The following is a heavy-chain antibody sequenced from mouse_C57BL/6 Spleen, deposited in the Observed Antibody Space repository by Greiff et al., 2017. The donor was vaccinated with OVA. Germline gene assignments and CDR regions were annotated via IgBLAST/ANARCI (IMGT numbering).Heavy chain of an antibody. CDR3: ASSRDWFAY. V-gene: IGHV14-2*01. Sequence: EVQLQQSGAELVKPGASVKLSCTASGFNIKDYYMHWVKQRTEQGLEWIGRIDPEDGETKYGPKFQGKATITADTSSNTAYLQLSSLTSEDTAVYYCASSRDWFAYWGQGTLVTVSA. CDR1: GFNIKDYY. CDR2: IDPEDGET. J-gene: IGHJ3*01.